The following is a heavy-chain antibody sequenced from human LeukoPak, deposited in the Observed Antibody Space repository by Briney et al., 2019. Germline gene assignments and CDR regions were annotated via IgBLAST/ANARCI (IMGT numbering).Heavy chain of an antibody. D-gene: IGHD3-10*01. CDR1: GGSISSYY. J-gene: IGHJ5*02. CDR3: ARDRTYYYGSGKEGDWFDP. V-gene: IGHV4-59*01. CDR2: IYYSGST. Sequence: SETLSLTCTVSGGSISSYYWSWIRQHPGKGLEWIGYIYYSGSTNYNPSLKSRVTISVDTSKNQFSLKLSSVTAADTAVYYCARDRTYYYGSGKEGDWFDPWGQGTLVTVSS.